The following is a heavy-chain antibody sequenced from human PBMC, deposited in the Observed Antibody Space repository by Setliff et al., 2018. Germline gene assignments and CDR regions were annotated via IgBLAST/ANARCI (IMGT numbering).Heavy chain of an antibody. Sequence: GGSLRLSCTASGFTFGGYAMSWVRQAPGKGLEWVGFIRSKAYGGTTEYAASVKGRFTISRDDSKSIAYLQMNSLKTEDTAVYYCTREASVDFWSGYPYYYYMDVWGKGTTVTVSS. CDR1: GFTFGGYA. CDR2: IRSKAYGGTT. CDR3: TREASVDFWSGYPYYYYMDV. V-gene: IGHV3-49*04. J-gene: IGHJ6*03. D-gene: IGHD3-3*01.